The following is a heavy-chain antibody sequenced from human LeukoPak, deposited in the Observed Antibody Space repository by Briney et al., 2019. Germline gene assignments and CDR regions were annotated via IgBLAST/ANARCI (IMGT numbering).Heavy chain of an antibody. V-gene: IGHV4-59*08. CDR2: IYYSGST. Sequence: SETLSLTCTVSGGSISTYYWSWIRQPPGKGLEWIGYIYYSGSTSYNPSLKSRVTISVDTSKNQFSLKLSSVTAADTAVYYCARDEDNYDFWSGYYGRWFDPWGQGTLVTVSS. D-gene: IGHD3-3*01. CDR3: ARDEDNYDFWSGYYGRWFDP. J-gene: IGHJ5*02. CDR1: GGSISTYY.